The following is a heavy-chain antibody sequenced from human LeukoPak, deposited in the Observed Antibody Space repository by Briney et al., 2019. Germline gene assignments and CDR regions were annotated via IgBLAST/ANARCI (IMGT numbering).Heavy chain of an antibody. CDR2: IKEDGSRI. CDR3: VGSSGWLFDY. Sequence: GGSLRLSCAGTGFTFSNYWMNWVRQAPGEGLEWVANIKEDGSRINYVDSVKGRFTISRDNAKNSVYLQMDNLRAEDTAVYYCVGSSGWLFDYWGQGILVTVSS. CDR1: GFTFSNYW. J-gene: IGHJ4*02. D-gene: IGHD6-19*01. V-gene: IGHV3-7*01.